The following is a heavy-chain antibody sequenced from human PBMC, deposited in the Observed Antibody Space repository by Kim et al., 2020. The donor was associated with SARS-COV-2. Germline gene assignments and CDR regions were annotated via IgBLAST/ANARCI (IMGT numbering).Heavy chain of an antibody. V-gene: IGHV3-23*01. D-gene: IGHD3-16*01. CDR2: GST. Sequence: GSTYYADSVKGRFTISRDNSKNTLYLQMNSLRAEDTAVYYCAKDPGRGGYWGQGTLVTVSS. J-gene: IGHJ4*02. CDR3: AKDPGRGGY.